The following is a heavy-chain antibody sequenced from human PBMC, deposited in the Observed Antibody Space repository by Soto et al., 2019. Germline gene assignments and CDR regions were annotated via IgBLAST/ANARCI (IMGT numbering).Heavy chain of an antibody. Sequence: GQSLKISCETSGYDFTRNWIGWVRQRPGKGLEWVGLVYPRGSDTRYSPSFRGHVSMSADESVRTAYLQWTSLEASDTAIYYCARQFCNTTDCSMYLDNWGPGTLLTVFS. CDR3: ARQFCNTTDCSMYLDN. V-gene: IGHV5-51*01. J-gene: IGHJ4*02. D-gene: IGHD4-17*01. CDR1: GYDFTRNW. CDR2: VYPRGSDT.